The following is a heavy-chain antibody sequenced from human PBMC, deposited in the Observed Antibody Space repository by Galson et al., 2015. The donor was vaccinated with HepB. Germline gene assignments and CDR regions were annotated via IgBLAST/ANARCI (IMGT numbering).Heavy chain of an antibody. V-gene: IGHV3-53*01. Sequence: SLRLSCAASGFTVSSNYMSWVRQAPGKGLEWVSVIYSGGSTYYADSVKGRFTISRDNSKNTLYLQMNSLRAEDTAVYYCATYCGGSGGSCYSTPDYYYYMDVWGKGTTDTVSS. D-gene: IGHD2-15*01. J-gene: IGHJ6*03. CDR3: ATYCGGSGGSCYSTPDYYYYMDV. CDR2: IYSGGST. CDR1: GFTVSSNY.